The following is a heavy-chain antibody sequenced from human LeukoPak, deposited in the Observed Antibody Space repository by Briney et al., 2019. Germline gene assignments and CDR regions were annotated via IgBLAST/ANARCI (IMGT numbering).Heavy chain of an antibody. CDR2: ISSSSSTI. CDR3: ASLYYYDSSGSSI. CDR1: GFTFSSYS. Sequence: GGSLRLSCAASGFTFSSYSMNRVRQAPGKGLEWVSYISSSSSTIYYADSVKGRFTISRDNAKNSLYLQVNSLRDEDTAVYYCASLYYYDSSGSSIWGQGTMVTVSS. D-gene: IGHD3-22*01. V-gene: IGHV3-48*02. J-gene: IGHJ3*02.